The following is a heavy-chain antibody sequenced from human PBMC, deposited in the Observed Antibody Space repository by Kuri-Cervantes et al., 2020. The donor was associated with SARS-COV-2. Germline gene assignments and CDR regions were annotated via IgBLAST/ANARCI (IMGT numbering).Heavy chain of an antibody. J-gene: IGHJ6*02. Sequence: GGSLRLSCAASGFTFSSYVMHWVRQAPGKGLEYVSAISSNGGSTYYANSVKGRFTISRDNSKNTLYLQMGSLRAEDMAVYYCARGNITYYDFWSGYYYYYYGMDVWGQGTTVTVSS. CDR1: GFTFSSYV. CDR3: ARGNITYYDFWSGYYYYYYGMDV. D-gene: IGHD3-3*01. V-gene: IGHV3-64*01. CDR2: ISSNGGST.